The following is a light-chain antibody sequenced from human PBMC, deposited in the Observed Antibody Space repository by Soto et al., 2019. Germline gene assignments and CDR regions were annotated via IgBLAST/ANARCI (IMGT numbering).Light chain of an antibody. Sequence: EIGLTQSPGTLSLSPGERATLSCRASQSVSNNYLAWYRQKPGQAPRLLIYGASNRATGIPDRFSGSGSGKAFTLTISRLETEDFAVYYCKQYGRSPATFGQGTKVEIK. CDR3: KQYGRSPAT. J-gene: IGKJ1*01. V-gene: IGKV3-20*01. CDR1: QSVSNNY. CDR2: GAS.